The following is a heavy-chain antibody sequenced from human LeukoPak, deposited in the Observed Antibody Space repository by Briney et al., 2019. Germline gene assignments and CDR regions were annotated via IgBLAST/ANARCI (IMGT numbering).Heavy chain of an antibody. Sequence: PSETLSLTCAVYGGSFSGYYWSWIRQPPGKGLEWIGEINHSGSTNYNPSLKSRVTISVDTSKNQFSLKLSSVTAADTAVYYGARGRLRVTIFGPYNWFDPWGQGTLATVSS. D-gene: IGHD3-3*01. CDR1: GGSFSGYY. J-gene: IGHJ5*02. CDR2: INHSGST. CDR3: ARGRLRVTIFGPYNWFDP. V-gene: IGHV4-34*01.